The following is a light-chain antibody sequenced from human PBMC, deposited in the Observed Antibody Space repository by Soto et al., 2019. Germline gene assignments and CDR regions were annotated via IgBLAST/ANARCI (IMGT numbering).Light chain of an antibody. V-gene: IGLV1-44*01. CDR2: NNN. Sequence: QPVLTQPPSASVTPGQRVTISCSGSNSNIGSNAVSWYQQLPGTAPKLLIYNNNQRPSGVPDRFSGSKSGTSASLAISGLQSEDEADFYCAAWDDGLNGVILGGGTKLTVL. CDR3: AAWDDGLNGVI. J-gene: IGLJ2*01. CDR1: NSNIGSNA.